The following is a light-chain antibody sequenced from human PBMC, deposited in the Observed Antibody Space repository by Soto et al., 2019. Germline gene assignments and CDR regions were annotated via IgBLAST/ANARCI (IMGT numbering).Light chain of an antibody. Sequence: QSVLAQPGSVSGSPGHSITISWAGTGSDIGSYKYVSWYQQHPGKAPKLIIFEVNNRPSGVSDRFSGSKSGNTASLIISGLQAEDEADYYFASYKSISSCGVFGKGNKVTV. CDR3: ASYKSISSCGV. CDR1: GSDIGSYKY. V-gene: IGLV2-14*03. CDR2: EVN. J-gene: IGLJ1*01.